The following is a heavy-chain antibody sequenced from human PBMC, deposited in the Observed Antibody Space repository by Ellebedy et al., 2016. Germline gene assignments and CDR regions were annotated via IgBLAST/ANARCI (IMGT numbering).Heavy chain of an antibody. V-gene: IGHV3-7*03. J-gene: IGHJ3*01. D-gene: IGHD3-16*01. CDR3: ATGGAPRS. CDR2: TKPDGSEK. CDR1: GFTFSSVS. Sequence: GGSLRLSCVASGFTFSSVSMNWVRQAPGKGLEWVANTKPDGSEKFYVDSVKGRFTISRDNAETSLYLQMNSLGTEETAVYYCATGGAPRSWGHGTMVIVSS.